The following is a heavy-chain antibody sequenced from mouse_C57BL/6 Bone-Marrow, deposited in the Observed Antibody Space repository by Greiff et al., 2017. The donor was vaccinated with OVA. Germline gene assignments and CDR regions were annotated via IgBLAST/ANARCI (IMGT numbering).Heavy chain of an antibody. CDR2: INPNNGGT. J-gene: IGHJ3*01. V-gene: IGHV1-26*01. D-gene: IGHD1-1*01. CDR3: ARVDYYGSRAWFAY. Sequence: EVQLQQSGPELVKPGASVKLSCKASGYTFTDYYMNWVKQSHGKSLEWIGDINPNNGGTSYNQKFKGKATLTVDKSSSTAYMELRSLTSEDSAVYYCARVDYYGSRAWFAYWGQGTLVTVSA. CDR1: GYTFTDYY.